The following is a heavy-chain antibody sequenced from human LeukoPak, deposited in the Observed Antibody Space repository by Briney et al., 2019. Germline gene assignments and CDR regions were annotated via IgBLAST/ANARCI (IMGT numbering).Heavy chain of an antibody. Sequence: PGGSLRLSCAASGFTFSSYAMHWVRQAPGKGLEYVSAISSNGGSTYYANSVKGRFTISRDNSKNTLYLQMGSLRAEDMAVYYCARDLFGDYVFDYWGQGTLVTVSS. V-gene: IGHV3-64*01. J-gene: IGHJ4*02. CDR1: GFTFSSYA. CDR2: ISSNGGST. CDR3: ARDLFGDYVFDY. D-gene: IGHD4-17*01.